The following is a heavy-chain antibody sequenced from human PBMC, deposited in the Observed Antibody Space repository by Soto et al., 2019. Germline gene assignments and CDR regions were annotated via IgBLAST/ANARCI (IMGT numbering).Heavy chain of an antibody. D-gene: IGHD3-22*01. CDR2: ISYDGSNK. V-gene: IGHV3-30-3*01. CDR1: GFTFSSYA. Sequence: GGSLRLSCAASGFTFSSYAMHWVRQAPGKGLEWVAVISYDGSNKYYADSVKGRFTISRDNSKNTLYLQMNSLRAEDTAVYYCARDRDYYDSSGYYYVTGWFDPWGQGTLVTVSS. CDR3: ARDRDYYDSSGYYYVTGWFDP. J-gene: IGHJ5*02.